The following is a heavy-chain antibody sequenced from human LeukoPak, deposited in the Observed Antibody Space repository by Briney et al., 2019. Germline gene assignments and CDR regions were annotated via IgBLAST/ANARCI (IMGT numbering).Heavy chain of an antibody. D-gene: IGHD2-2*01. V-gene: IGHV3-23*01. CDR1: GFNFDNYA. J-gene: IGHJ5*02. Sequence: GGSLRLSCVASGFNFDNYAMSWVRQAPGKGLEWVSAISGSGGSTYYADSVKGRFTISRDNSKNTLYLQMNSLRAEDTAVYYCAKDPDCSSTSCYRPWFDPWGQGTLVTVSS. CDR2: ISGSGGST. CDR3: AKDPDCSSTSCYRPWFDP.